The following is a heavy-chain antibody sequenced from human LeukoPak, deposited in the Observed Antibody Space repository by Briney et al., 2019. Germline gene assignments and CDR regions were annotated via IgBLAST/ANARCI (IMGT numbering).Heavy chain of an antibody. D-gene: IGHD5-24*01. J-gene: IGHJ4*02. Sequence: SETLSLTCTVSGYSISSGYYCGWIRQPPGKGLEWIGSIYHSGSTYYNPSLKSRVTISVDTSKNQFSLKLSSVTAADTAVYYCARVVNGLGYFDYWGQGTLVTVSS. CDR1: GYSISSGYY. CDR3: ARVVNGLGYFDY. CDR2: IYHSGST. V-gene: IGHV4-38-2*02.